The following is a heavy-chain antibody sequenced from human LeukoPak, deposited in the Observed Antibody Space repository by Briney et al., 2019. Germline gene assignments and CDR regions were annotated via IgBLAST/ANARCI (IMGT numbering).Heavy chain of an antibody. V-gene: IGHV4-39*01. Sequence: SETLSLTCTVSGGSISSSSYYWGWIRQPPGKGLEWIGSIYYSGSTYYNPSLKSRVTISVDTSKNQFSLKLSSVIAADTAVYYCASPYYYDSSGFYAFDIWGQGTMVTVSS. J-gene: IGHJ3*02. CDR2: IYYSGST. CDR3: ASPYYYDSSGFYAFDI. CDR1: GGSISSSSYY. D-gene: IGHD3-22*01.